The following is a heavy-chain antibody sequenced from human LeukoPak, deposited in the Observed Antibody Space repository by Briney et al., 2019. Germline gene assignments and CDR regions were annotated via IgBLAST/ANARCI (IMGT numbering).Heavy chain of an antibody. J-gene: IGHJ3*02. CDR3: ALSHTPGDDAFDI. D-gene: IGHD1-1*01. Sequence: GRSLRLSCAASGFTFSSYGMHWVRQAPGKGLEWVAVISYDGSNKYYADSVKGRFTISRDNSKNTLYLQMNSLRAEDTAVYYCALSHTPGDDAFDIWGQGTMVTVSS. CDR1: GFTFSSYG. V-gene: IGHV3-30*03. CDR2: ISYDGSNK.